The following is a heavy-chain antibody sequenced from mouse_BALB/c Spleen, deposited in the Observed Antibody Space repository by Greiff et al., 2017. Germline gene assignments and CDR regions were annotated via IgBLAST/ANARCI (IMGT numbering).Heavy chain of an antibody. CDR1: GYSITSDYV. J-gene: IGHJ3*01. V-gene: IGHV3-2*02. CDR3: ARKNRSWLAY. Sequence: EVKVEESGPGLVKPSQSLSLTCTVTGYSITSDYVWYWIRQLPGNKLEWMGYISYSGSTSYNPSLKSRISITRDTSKNQFFLQLNSVTTEDTATYYCARKNRSWLAYWGQGTLVTVSA. CDR2: ISYSGST. D-gene: IGHD2-14*01.